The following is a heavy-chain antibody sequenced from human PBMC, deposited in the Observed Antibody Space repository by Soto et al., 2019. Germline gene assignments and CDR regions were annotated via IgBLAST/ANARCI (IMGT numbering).Heavy chain of an antibody. CDR1: GFTVSSNY. CDR2: IYSGGST. D-gene: IGHD1-1*01. CDR3: ARDRVSNFNYYYGIDV. J-gene: IGHJ6*02. V-gene: IGHV3-53*01. Sequence: PGGSLRLSCAASGFTVSSNYMSWVRQAPGKGLEWVSVIYSGGSTYYADSVKGRFTISRDNSKNTLYLQMNSLRAEDTAVYYCARDRVSNFNYYYGIDVWGQGTTVTVSS.